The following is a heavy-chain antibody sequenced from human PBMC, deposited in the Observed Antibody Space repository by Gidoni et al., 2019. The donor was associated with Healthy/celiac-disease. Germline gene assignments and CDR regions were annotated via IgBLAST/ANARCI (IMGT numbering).Heavy chain of an antibody. Sequence: QVQLQQWGAGLLKPSETLSRTCAVYGGSFSGYYWSWIRQPPGKGREWIGEINHSGSTNYNPTLKSRITISVDTSKNQFSLKLSSVTAADTAVYYCARGDGRGYSYGPKRHGWFDPWGQGTLVTVSS. J-gene: IGHJ5*02. V-gene: IGHV4-34*01. CDR2: INHSGST. CDR1: GGSFSGYY. D-gene: IGHD5-18*01. CDR3: ARGDGRGYSYGPKRHGWFDP.